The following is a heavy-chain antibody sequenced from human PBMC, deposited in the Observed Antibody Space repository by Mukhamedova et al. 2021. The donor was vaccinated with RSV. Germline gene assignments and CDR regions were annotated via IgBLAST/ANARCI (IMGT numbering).Heavy chain of an antibody. Sequence: EWIGYFSNSGSTKYTPSLKSRVRISVDTTQNQFSLSLNSVTAADKAVYYCARGHYGSGSLDYWGQGALVTVSS. D-gene: IGHD3-10*01. V-gene: IGHV4-59*09. CDR2: FSNSGST. CDR3: ARGHYGSGSLDY. J-gene: IGHJ4*02.